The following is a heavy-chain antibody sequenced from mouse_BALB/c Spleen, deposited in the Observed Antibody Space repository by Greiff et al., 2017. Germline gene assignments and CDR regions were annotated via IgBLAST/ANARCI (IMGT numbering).Heavy chain of an antibody. CDR3: ARDIGYGNYFDD. CDR2: IRNKANGYTT. Sequence: DVKLVESGGGLVQPGGSLRLSCATSGFTFTDYYMSWVRQPPGKALEWLGFIRNKANGYTTEYSASVKGRFTISRDNSQSILYLQMNTLRAEDSATYYCARDIGYGNYFDDWGQGTTLTVSS. D-gene: IGHD2-10*02. J-gene: IGHJ2*01. CDR1: GFTFTDYY. V-gene: IGHV7-3*02.